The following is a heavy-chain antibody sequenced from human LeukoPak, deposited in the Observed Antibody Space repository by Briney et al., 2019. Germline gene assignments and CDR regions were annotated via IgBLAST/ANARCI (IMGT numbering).Heavy chain of an antibody. D-gene: IGHD4-23*01. CDR1: GFTFSRYW. CDR2: IKKDGSGK. J-gene: IGHJ4*02. Sequence: GGSLRLSCAASGFTFSRYWMSWVRQAPGKGPEWVANIKKDGSGKYYVDSVKGRFTISRDNAKNSLYLQMNSLRAEDTAVYYCARGDYGGNTYYFDNWGQGTLVTVSS. V-gene: IGHV3-7*04. CDR3: ARGDYGGNTYYFDN.